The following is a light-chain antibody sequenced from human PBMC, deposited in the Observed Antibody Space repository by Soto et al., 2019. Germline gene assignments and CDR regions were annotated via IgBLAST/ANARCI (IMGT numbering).Light chain of an antibody. J-gene: IGKJ2*01. V-gene: IGKV1-5*01. Sequence: DIQMTQSPSTLSASVGDRVTITCRASQSISSWLAWYQLKPGKAPKLLIYHASSWESGVPSRISGGGSGTAFTLTISMLQPDDFAAYYRQPYDCYSPVYAFGQVTKLEVK. CDR2: HAS. CDR3: QPYDCYSPVYA. CDR1: QSISSW.